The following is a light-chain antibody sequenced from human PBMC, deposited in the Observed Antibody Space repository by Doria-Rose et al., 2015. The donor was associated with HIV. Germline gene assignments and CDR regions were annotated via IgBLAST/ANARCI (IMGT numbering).Light chain of an antibody. J-gene: IGKJ1*01. Sequence: TQSPSFLSASVGVRVTITCRASQGISRYLAWYQQKPGKAPTLLIFGASTLHSGVPSRFSGSGSRTECTLTISSLQPEDFATHYCQQFDSFPRTFGQGTKVELK. CDR2: GAS. CDR1: QGISRY. V-gene: IGKV1-9*01. CDR3: QQFDSFPRT.